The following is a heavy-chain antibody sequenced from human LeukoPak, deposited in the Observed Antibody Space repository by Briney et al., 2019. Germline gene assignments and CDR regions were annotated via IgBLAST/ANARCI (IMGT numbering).Heavy chain of an antibody. V-gene: IGHV3-49*04. CDR1: GFTFGDYA. CDR3: TRARYDFWSGSYYFDY. J-gene: IGHJ4*02. D-gene: IGHD3-3*01. Sequence: GGSLRLSCTASGFTFGDYATSWVRQAPGKGLEWVGFIRSKAYGGTTEYAASVKGRFTISRDDSKSVAYLQMNSLKTEDTAVYYCTRARYDFWSGSYYFDYWGQGTLVTVSS. CDR2: IRSKAYGGTT.